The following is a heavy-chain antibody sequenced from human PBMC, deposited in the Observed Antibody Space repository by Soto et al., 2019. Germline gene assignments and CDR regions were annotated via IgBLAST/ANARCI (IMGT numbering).Heavy chain of an antibody. D-gene: IGHD3-22*01. Sequence: GESLKISCNGSGYIFTSYWIGWVRQMPGKGLEWMGIIYPGDSDTRYSPSFQGQVTISADKSISTAYLQWSSLKASDTAMYYCARPSNYYDSSGYYDYWGQGTLVTVSS. J-gene: IGHJ4*02. V-gene: IGHV5-51*01. CDR3: ARPSNYYDSSGYYDY. CDR2: IYPGDSDT. CDR1: GYIFTSYW.